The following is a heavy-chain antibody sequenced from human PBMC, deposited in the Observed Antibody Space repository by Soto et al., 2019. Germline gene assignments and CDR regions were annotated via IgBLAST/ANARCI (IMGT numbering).Heavy chain of an antibody. V-gene: IGHV1-8*01. Sequence: QVQLVKSGAEVKKPGASVRVSCKASGYTFTSYDIYWVRHATGQGLEWMGWLNPFSGNAVYTQKFQDRVTMTRDTAINTAYMEMSGLRSEDTAVYYCTRGQGNHWGQGSLVTVSS. CDR2: LNPFSGNA. J-gene: IGHJ4*02. CDR3: TRGQGNH. CDR1: GYTFTSYD.